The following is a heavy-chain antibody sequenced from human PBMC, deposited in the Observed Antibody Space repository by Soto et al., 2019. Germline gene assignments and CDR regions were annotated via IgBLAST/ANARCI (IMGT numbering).Heavy chain of an antibody. J-gene: IGHJ5*02. CDR2: IYYSGST. D-gene: IGHD3-22*01. Sequence: SETLSLTCTVSGGSISSGGYYWSWIRQHPGKGLEWIGYIYYSGSTYYNPSLNSRVTLSIDMTNNHVSLILNSVTAADTAVYYCARVGPWVPYYYDSSPYTFENWFDPWGQGTLVTVSS. V-gene: IGHV4-31*03. CDR1: GGSISSGGYY. CDR3: ARVGPWVPYYYDSSPYTFENWFDP.